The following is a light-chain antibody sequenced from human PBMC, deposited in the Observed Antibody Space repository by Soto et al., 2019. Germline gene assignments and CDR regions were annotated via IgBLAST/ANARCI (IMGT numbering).Light chain of an antibody. CDR3: GTWDTSLTAVV. V-gene: IGLV1-51*01. CDR2: DND. J-gene: IGLJ3*02. Sequence: QSVLTQPPSVSAAPGQKVTISCSGGNSNIENNYVSWYQQLPGTAPKLLIYDNDKRPSGIPDRFSGSKSGTSATLGIAGLQTGDEADYYCGTWDTSLTAVVFGGGTKLTVL. CDR1: NSNIENNY.